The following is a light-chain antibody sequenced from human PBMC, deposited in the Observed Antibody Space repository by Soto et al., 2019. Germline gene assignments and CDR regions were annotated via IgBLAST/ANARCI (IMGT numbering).Light chain of an antibody. CDR3: QRYNSYLCT. CDR2: DAS. J-gene: IGKJ2*02. V-gene: IGKV1-5*01. CDR1: QSISSW. Sequence: DIQMTQSPSTLSASVGDRVTITCRASQSISSWLAWYQQKPGKAPKLLIYDASSLDSGVPSRFSGSGSGTEFTLTISSLQPDDFATYCCQRYNSYLCTFGQGTKLEIK.